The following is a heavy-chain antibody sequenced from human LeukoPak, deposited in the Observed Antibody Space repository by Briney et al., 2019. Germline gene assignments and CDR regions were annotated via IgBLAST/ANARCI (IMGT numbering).Heavy chain of an antibody. CDR3: ATYSSLNRQEFQF. D-gene: IGHD3-22*01. V-gene: IGHV3-7*01. Sequence: GGSLRLSCEGSGFTFSNYWMGWVRQAPGKGLQWVANIKTDGSEKYYVDSVKGRFTISRDNAKNSLYLQMNSLRAEDTAVYYCATYSSLNRQEFQFWGQGTLLTVSS. CDR2: IKTDGSEK. CDR1: GFTFSNYW. J-gene: IGHJ1*01.